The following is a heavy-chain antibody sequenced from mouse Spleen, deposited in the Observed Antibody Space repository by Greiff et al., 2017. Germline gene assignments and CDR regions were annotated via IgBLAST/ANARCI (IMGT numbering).Heavy chain of an antibody. D-gene: IGHD1-2*01. CDR3: ARIPFITTATDAMDY. CDR1: GFSLTSYG. CDR2: IWSGGST. V-gene: IGHV2-2*01. J-gene: IGHJ4*01. Sequence: QVQLQQSGPGLVQPSQSLSITCTVSGFSLTSYGVHWVRQSPGKGLEWLGVIWSGGSTDYNAAFISRLSISKDNSKSQVFFKMNSLQADDTAIYYCARIPFITTATDAMDYWGQGTSVTVSS.